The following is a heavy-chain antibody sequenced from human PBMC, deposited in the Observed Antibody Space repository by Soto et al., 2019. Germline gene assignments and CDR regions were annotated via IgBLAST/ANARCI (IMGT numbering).Heavy chain of an antibody. CDR3: AKDVVVGATTGLGDYYYYYGMDV. Sequence: QVQLVESGGGVVQPGRSLRLSCAASGFTFSSYGMHWVRQAPGKGLEWAAGISYDGSNKYYADSVKGRFTISRDNSKNTRYLQMNGLRAEDTAVYYCAKDVVVGATTGLGDYYYYYGMDVWGQGTTGTVSS. J-gene: IGHJ6*02. D-gene: IGHD1-26*01. CDR1: GFTFSSYG. CDR2: ISYDGSNK. V-gene: IGHV3-30*18.